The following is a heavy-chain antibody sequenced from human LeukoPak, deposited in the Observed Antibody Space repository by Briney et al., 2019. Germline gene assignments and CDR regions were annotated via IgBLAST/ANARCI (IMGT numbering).Heavy chain of an antibody. CDR1: GGSISSSSYY. CDR2: IYYRGST. V-gene: IGHV4-39*07. D-gene: IGHD5-24*01. J-gene: IGHJ6*03. CDR3: ARVGDGYNYFPYYYMDF. Sequence: SETLSLTCTVSGGSISSSSYYWGWIRQPPGKGLEWIGNIYYRGSTNYNPSPNSRVIMSVDTTNNQFSLRLSSVTAADTAIYYCARVGDGYNYFPYYYMDFWGKGTTVIVSS.